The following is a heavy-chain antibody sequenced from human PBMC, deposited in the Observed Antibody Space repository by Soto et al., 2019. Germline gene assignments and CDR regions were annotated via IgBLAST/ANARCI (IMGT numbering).Heavy chain of an antibody. CDR1: GGSISSGGYY. CDR3: ARSWLEALYSYGPFDY. D-gene: IGHD5-18*01. J-gene: IGHJ4*02. Sequence: PSETLSLTCTVSGGSISSGGYYWSWIRQHPGKGLEWIGYIYYSGSTYYNPSLKSRVTISVDTSKNQFSLKLSSVTAADTAVYYCARSWLEALYSYGPFDYWGQGTLVTVSS. V-gene: IGHV4-31*03. CDR2: IYYSGST.